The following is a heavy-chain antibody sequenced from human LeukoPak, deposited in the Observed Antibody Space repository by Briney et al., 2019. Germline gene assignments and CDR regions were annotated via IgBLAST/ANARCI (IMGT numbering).Heavy chain of an antibody. Sequence: PSETLSLTCTVSGGSISSYYWSWIRQPAGKGLEWSGRIYTSGSTNYNPSLKSRVTISVDKSKNQFSLKLSSVTAADTSVYYCARDFLSPYYDFWSGYSDAFDIWGQGTMVTVSS. CDR2: IYTSGST. J-gene: IGHJ3*02. D-gene: IGHD3-3*01. V-gene: IGHV4-4*07. CDR1: GGSISSYY. CDR3: ARDFLSPYYDFWSGYSDAFDI.